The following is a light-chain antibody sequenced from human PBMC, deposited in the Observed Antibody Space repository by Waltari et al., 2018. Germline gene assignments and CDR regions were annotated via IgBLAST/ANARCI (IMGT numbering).Light chain of an antibody. CDR1: STAVGGYDY. Sequence: QSSLTQPPSASGSPGQSVTISCTGTSTAVGGYDYVSWYQQHPGKAPKLMIYDVNKRPSGVPDRFSGSKSGNTASLTVSGLQAEDEADYFCNSYAGSKHYVFGTGTKVTVL. CDR2: DVN. V-gene: IGLV2-8*01. J-gene: IGLJ1*01. CDR3: NSYAGSKHYV.